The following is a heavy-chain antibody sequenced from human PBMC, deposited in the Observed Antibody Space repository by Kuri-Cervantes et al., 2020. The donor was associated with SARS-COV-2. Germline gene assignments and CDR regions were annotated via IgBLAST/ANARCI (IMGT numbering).Heavy chain of an antibody. V-gene: IGHV4-34*01. CDR2: VNHRGDT. CDR3: ARVVTIFGVVTDYYYYMDV. D-gene: IGHD3-3*01. J-gene: IGHJ6*03. CDR1: GETFSGYY. Sequence: SQTLSLTCAYYGETFSGYYWNWIRQSPGRGLEWIGEVNHRGDTNYNPSLKSRVTISVDKSNNQFSLHLTSVTAADTAVYHCARVVTIFGVVTDYYYYMDVWGKGTTVTVSS.